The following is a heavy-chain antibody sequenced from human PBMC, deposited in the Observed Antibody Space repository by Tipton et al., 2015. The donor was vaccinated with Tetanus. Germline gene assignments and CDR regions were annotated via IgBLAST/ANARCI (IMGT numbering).Heavy chain of an antibody. V-gene: IGHV3-33*01. CDR1: GFIFSSYG. CDR2: SWYDGTDK. CDR3: AREADCSGGSCFSGDFAT. Sequence: SLRLSCAASGFIFSSYGIHWVRQAPGKGLERLAVSWYDGTDKYYADSVKGRFTISRDNSKNTLYLQMNSLRAEDTALYYCAREADCSGGSCFSGDFATWGQGTQVTVSS. J-gene: IGHJ4*02. D-gene: IGHD2-15*01.